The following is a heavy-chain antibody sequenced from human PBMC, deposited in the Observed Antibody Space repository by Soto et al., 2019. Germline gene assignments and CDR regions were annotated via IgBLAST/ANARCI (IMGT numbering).Heavy chain of an antibody. CDR3: ARDERIIIFSFNGFYFDY. D-gene: IGHD2-15*01. CDR2: INPSGGST. J-gene: IGHJ4*02. CDR1: GYTFTSYY. Sequence: ASVKVSCKASGYTFTSYYMHWVRQAPGQGLEWMGIINPSGGSTSYAQKFQGRVTMTRDTSTSTVYMELSSLRSEDTAVYYCARDERIIIFSFNGFYFDYWGQGTLVTVSS. V-gene: IGHV1-46*01.